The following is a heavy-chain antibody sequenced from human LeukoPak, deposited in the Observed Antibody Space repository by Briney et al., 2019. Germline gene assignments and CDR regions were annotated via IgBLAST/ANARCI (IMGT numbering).Heavy chain of an antibody. Sequence: VASVTVSCKASGYTFTSYYMHWVRQAPGQGLEWMGWINPNSGGTNYAQKFQGRVTMTRDTSISTAYMELSRLRSDDTAVYYCGLISIVGATRGVEGWGQGTLVTVSS. CDR1: GYTFTSYY. CDR2: INPNSGGT. D-gene: IGHD1-26*01. J-gene: IGHJ4*02. V-gene: IGHV1-2*02. CDR3: GLISIVGATRGVEG.